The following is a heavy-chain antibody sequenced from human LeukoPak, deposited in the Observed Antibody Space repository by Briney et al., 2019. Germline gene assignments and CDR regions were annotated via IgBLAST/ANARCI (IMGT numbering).Heavy chain of an antibody. J-gene: IGHJ3*02. D-gene: IGHD6-6*01. CDR2: IYPGDSDT. CDR3: ASNTWGAARPYDAFDI. CDR1: GYSFTSYW. V-gene: IGHV5-51*01. Sequence: GESLKISCKGSGYSFTSYWIGWVRLMPGKGLEWMGIIYPGDSDTRYSPSFQGQVTISADKSISTAYLQWSSLKASDTAMYYCASNTWGAARPYDAFDIRGQGTMVTVSS.